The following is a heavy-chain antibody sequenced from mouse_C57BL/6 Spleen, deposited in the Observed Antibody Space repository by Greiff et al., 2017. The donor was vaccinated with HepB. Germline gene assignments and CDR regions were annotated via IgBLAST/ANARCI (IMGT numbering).Heavy chain of an antibody. J-gene: IGHJ3*01. CDR1: GFTFSSYA. D-gene: IGHD2-4*01. CDR3: ARGVIYYDYAWFAY. Sequence: EVQLVEPGGGLVKPGGSLKFSCAASGFTFSSYAMSWVRQTPEKRLEWVATISDGGSNTHYPDNVKGRFTISRDNAKNNLYLQMSHLKSEDTAMYYCARGVIYYDYAWFAYWGQGTLVTVSA. V-gene: IGHV5-4*01. CDR2: ISDGGSNT.